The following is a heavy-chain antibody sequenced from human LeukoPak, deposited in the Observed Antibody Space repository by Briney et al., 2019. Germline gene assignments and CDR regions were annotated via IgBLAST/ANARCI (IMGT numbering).Heavy chain of an antibody. J-gene: IGHJ4*02. D-gene: IGHD2-15*01. V-gene: IGHV4-34*01. CDR3: ARELVDIVVVVGAMTQPYYFDY. Sequence: SETLSLTCAVYGGSFSGYYWSWIRQLPGKGLEWIGEINHSGSTNYNPSLKSRVTISVDTSKNQFSLKLSSVTAADTAVYYCARELVDIVVVVGAMTQPYYFDYWGQGTLVTVSS. CDR1: GGSFSGYY. CDR2: INHSGST.